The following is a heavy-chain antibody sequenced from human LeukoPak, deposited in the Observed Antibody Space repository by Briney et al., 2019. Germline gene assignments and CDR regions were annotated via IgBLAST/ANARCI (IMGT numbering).Heavy chain of an antibody. CDR2: IYYSGSS. D-gene: IGHD3-9*01. CDR3: AARERLDWILY. V-gene: IGHV4-59*01. J-gene: IGHJ4*02. Sequence: PSETLSLTCTVSGGSISSYYWSSIRQPLRKGREWIGYIYYSGSSNHNPSLKSRVTMSVDTSKNQLSLNLTSVTAADTAVYYCAARERLDWILYWGQGTLVTVSS. CDR1: GGSISSYY.